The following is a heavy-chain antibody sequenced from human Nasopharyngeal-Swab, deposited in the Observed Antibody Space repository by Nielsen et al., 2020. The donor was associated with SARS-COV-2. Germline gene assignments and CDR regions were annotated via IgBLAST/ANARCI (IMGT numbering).Heavy chain of an antibody. Sequence: WVRQAPGQGLEWMGGIIPTFGTANYAQKFQGRVTITADKSTSTAYMELSSLRSEDTAVYYCAREGRGSGYYYYMDVWGKGTTVTVSS. V-gene: IGHV1-69*06. D-gene: IGHD3-10*01. CDR2: IIPTFGTA. J-gene: IGHJ6*03. CDR3: AREGRGSGYYYYMDV.